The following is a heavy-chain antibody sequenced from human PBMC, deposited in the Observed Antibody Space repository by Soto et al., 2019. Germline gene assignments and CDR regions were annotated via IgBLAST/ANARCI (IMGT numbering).Heavy chain of an antibody. J-gene: IGHJ4*02. CDR3: AREINYSRYPRVIDF. Sequence: QVQLAESGGDLFKPGGSLRLSCAASGVTFDNYYMSWIRQAPGKGLEWISYISSNDGTTYYADSLKGRFTISRDNAKNSLYLQMNSLRAADTAVYYCAREINYSRYPRVIDFWGQGTLVTVSS. D-gene: IGHD1-7*01. V-gene: IGHV3-11*01. CDR1: GVTFDNYY. CDR2: ISSNDGTT.